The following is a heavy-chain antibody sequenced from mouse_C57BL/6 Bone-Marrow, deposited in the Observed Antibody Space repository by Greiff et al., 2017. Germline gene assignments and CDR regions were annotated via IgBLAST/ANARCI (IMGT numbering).Heavy chain of an antibody. J-gene: IGHJ2*01. D-gene: IGHD3-2*02. CDR1: GYAFTNYL. V-gene: IGHV1-54*01. CDR3: ARSLDSSGYSYYFDY. CDR2: INPGSGGT. Sequence: VQLQQSGAELVRPGTSVKVSCKASGYAFTNYLIEWVKQRPGQGLEWIGVINPGSGGTNYNEKFKGKATLTADKSSSTAYMQLSSLTSEDSAVYFCARSLDSSGYSYYFDYWGQGTTLTVSS.